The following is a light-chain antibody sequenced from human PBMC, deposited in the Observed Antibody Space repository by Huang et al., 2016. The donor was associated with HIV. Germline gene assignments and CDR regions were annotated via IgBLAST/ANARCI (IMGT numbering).Light chain of an antibody. V-gene: IGKV2-28*01. Sequence: DIVMTQSPLSLAVTPGEPASISCRSSQSILHSNGYNSLDWYVQKPGQSPHLLIYRGSNRASGVPDRISGGGSGVEFTLKISRVEAEDVGVYYCMQAQQTPYTFGPGTKLEIK. CDR2: RGS. J-gene: IGKJ2*01. CDR1: QSILHSNGYNS. CDR3: MQAQQTPYT.